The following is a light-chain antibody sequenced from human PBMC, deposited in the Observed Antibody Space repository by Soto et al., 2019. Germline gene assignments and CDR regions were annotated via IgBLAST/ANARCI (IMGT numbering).Light chain of an antibody. J-gene: IGKJ2*01. Sequence: EIVLTQSPGTLSLSPGERATLSCRASQSVRDSRLAWYQQKPGQGPRLLIYNASSRVTGIPDRFSGSGSRTDFTLTISRLEPEDFAVYYCQQYGVSPMYTFGQGTKLEVK. CDR2: NAS. V-gene: IGKV3-20*01. CDR3: QQYGVSPMYT. CDR1: QSVRDSR.